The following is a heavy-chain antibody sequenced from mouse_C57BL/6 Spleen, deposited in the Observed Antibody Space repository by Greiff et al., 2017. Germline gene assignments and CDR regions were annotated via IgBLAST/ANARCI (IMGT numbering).Heavy chain of an antibody. CDR2: IDPSDSYT. V-gene: IGHV1-59*01. Sequence: QVQLQQPGAELVRPGTSVKLSCKASGYTFTSYWMHWVKQRPGQGLEWIGVIDPSDSYTNYNQKFKGKATLTVDTSTSTAYMQLSSLTSEDAAVYYCAPYGSSGYFDVWGTGTTVTVSS. CDR1: GYTFTSYW. J-gene: IGHJ1*03. D-gene: IGHD1-1*01. CDR3: APYGSSGYFDV.